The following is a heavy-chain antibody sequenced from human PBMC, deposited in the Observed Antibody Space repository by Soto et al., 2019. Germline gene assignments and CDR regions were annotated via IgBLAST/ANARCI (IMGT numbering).Heavy chain of an antibody. CDR1: GYTFTSYG. V-gene: IGHV1-18*01. CDR3: AIEYYYGSGTWY. D-gene: IGHD3-10*01. J-gene: IGHJ4*02. CDR2: SSAYNGNT. Sequence: QVQLVQSGAEVKKPGASVKVSCKASGYTFTSYGISWVRQAPGQGLEWLGWSSAYNGNTNYAQKVQGRVTMNTDTSTSTAYMELRSMRSDDTAVYYCAIEYYYGSGTWYWGKGTLVTVSS.